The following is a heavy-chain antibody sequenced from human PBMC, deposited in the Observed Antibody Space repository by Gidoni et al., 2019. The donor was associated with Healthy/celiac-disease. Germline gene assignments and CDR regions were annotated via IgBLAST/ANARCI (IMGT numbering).Heavy chain of an antibody. Sequence: QVQLQQWGAGLLKPSETRSLTCAVYGGSFSGYYGSWIRQPPGKGLEWIGEINHSGSPNYNPSLKSRVTISVDTSKNQFSLKLSSVTAADTAVYYCARGRRVQGGYFDYWGQGTLVTVSS. J-gene: IGHJ4*02. CDR3: ARGRRVQGGYFDY. D-gene: IGHD3-10*01. V-gene: IGHV4-34*01. CDR1: GGSFSGYY. CDR2: INHSGSP.